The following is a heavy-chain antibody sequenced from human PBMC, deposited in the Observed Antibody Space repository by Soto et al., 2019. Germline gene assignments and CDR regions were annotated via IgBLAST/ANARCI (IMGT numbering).Heavy chain of an antibody. Sequence: SGPTLVNPTQTLTLTCTFSGFSLSTSGMCVSWIRQPPGKALEWLVLIDWDDDKYYSTSLKTRLTISKDTSKNQVVLTMTNMDPVDTATYYCARAPGSSGQYYYYGMDVWSQGTTVTVSS. D-gene: IGHD6-19*01. CDR1: GFSLSTSGMC. V-gene: IGHV2-70*01. CDR3: ARAPGSSGQYYYYGMDV. J-gene: IGHJ6*02. CDR2: IDWDDDK.